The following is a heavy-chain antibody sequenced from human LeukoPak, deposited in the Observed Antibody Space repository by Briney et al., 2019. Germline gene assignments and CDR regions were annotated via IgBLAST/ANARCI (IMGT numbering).Heavy chain of an antibody. V-gene: IGHV3-48*02. CDR1: GFTFSSYS. D-gene: IGHD6-19*01. J-gene: IGHJ6*02. CDR2: ISSSSSSI. Sequence: GGSLRLSCAASGFTFSSYSMTWVRQAPGKGLEWVSSISSSSSSIYYADSVKGRFTISRDNAKNSLYLQMNSLRDEDTAVYYCGSSGAVAGFPRYYYYGMDVWGQGTTVTVSS. CDR3: GSSGAVAGFPRYYYYGMDV.